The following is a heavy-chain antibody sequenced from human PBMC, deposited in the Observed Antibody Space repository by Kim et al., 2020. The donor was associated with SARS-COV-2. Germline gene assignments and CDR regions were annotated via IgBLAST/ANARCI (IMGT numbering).Heavy chain of an antibody. CDR3: AKGPRRVPSFFDS. J-gene: IGHJ4*02. V-gene: IGHV3-23*01. CDR2: VNGGDETT. D-gene: IGHD1-26*01. CDR1: GITFGSFA. Sequence: GGSLRLSCEYSGITFGSFAMTWVRQAPGKGLVWVSTVNGGDETTSYADSVKGRFTISRDNFKNAVYLQMSSLSAEDTAIYYCAKGPRRVPSFFDSLGQGT.